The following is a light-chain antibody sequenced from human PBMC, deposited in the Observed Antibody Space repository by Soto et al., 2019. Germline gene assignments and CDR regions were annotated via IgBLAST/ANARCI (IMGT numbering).Light chain of an antibody. J-gene: IGLJ3*02. CDR1: SSDVGGYNY. Sequence: QSALTQPASVSGSPGQSITISCTGTSSDVGGYNYVSWYQQHPGKAPKLMIYEVSNRPSGVSNRFSGSKSGNTASLTISGLQADGEADYYCSSYTSSSTLVFGGGTKLTVL. CDR2: EVS. V-gene: IGLV2-14*01. CDR3: SSYTSSSTLV.